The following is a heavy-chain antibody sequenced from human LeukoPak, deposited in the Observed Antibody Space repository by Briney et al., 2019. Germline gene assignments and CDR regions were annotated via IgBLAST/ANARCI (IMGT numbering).Heavy chain of an antibody. J-gene: IGHJ4*02. D-gene: IGHD2/OR15-2a*01. CDR3: ATDESNSFFF. Sequence: GGSLRLSCAASGFSFTDAWMSWVRQAPGKGLEWVGRITSKTDGVITDSAAPVKGRFTVSRDDSKNTLFLQMSSLRTEDTAVYYCATDESNSFFFWGQGTLVTVSS. CDR1: GFSFTDAW. V-gene: IGHV3-15*01. CDR2: ITSKTDGVIT.